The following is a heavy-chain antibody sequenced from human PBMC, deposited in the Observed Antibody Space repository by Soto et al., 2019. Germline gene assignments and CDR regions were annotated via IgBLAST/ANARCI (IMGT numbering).Heavy chain of an antibody. J-gene: IGHJ4*02. D-gene: IGHD6-6*01. CDR3: ASSVLMPSIAARPWGYFDY. Sequence: QVQLVQSGAAVKKPGASVKVSCRLPGYTFTSYAMHWVRRAPGQRVVGMGWSNAGNGNTKNSQKFKGRVTITRDTSASKAYMELSSLRSEDTAVYCCASSVLMPSIAARPWGYFDYWGQGTLVTVSS. CDR1: GYTFTSYA. CDR2: SNAGNGNT. V-gene: IGHV1-3*01.